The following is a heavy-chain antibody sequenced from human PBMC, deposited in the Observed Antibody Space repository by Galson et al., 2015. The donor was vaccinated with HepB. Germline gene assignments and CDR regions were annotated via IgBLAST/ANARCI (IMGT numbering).Heavy chain of an antibody. CDR3: AKDRWNGGNFYGAFDV. CDR2: VGGSVGGT. Sequence: SLRLSCAASGFTFSSFAMSWVRQAPGKGLEWVSGVGGSVGGTHYADSVKGRFTISRDNSKNTLHLQMNSLRAEDTAVYYCAKDRWNGGNFYGAFDVWGQGTVVTVSS. J-gene: IGHJ3*01. D-gene: IGHD1-26*01. V-gene: IGHV3-23*01. CDR1: GFTFSSFA.